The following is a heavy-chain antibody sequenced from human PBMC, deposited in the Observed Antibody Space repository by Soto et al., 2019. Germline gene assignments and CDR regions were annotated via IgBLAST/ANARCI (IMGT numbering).Heavy chain of an antibody. CDR2: IYHSGST. V-gene: IGHV4-4*02. J-gene: IGHJ3*02. CDR1: GGSISSSNW. Sequence: SETLSLTCAVSGGSISSSNWWSWVRQPPGKGLEWIGEIYHSGSTNYNPSLKSRVTISVDKSKNQFSLKLSSVTAADTAVYYCARNLGSTVTTSGGDAFDIWGQGTMVTVSS. D-gene: IGHD4-17*01. CDR3: ARNLGSTVTTSGGDAFDI.